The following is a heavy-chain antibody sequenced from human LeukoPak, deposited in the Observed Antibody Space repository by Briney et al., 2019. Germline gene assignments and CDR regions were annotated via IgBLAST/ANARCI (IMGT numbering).Heavy chain of an antibody. CDR3: VKERGSGYDYEIDY. Sequence: GGSLRLSCSASGFTFSSYAMHWVRQAPGKGLEYVSAISSNGGSTYYADSVKGRLTISRDNSKNTLYLQMSSLRAEDTAVYYCVKERGSGYDYEIDYWGQGTLVTVSS. D-gene: IGHD5-12*01. V-gene: IGHV3-64D*06. J-gene: IGHJ4*02. CDR1: GFTFSSYA. CDR2: ISSNGGST.